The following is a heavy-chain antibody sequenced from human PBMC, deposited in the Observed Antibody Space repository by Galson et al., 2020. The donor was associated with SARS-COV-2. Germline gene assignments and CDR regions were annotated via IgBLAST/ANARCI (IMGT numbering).Heavy chain of an antibody. CDR1: GFTFNNYA. CDR3: AKVSPQFQLVSSWHFEL. Sequence: GGSLRLSCAASGFTFNNYAIHWIRQAPGKGLEWLALISHEGSIKDYADTVKGRSAISRDTSKNAVYLQVSTLRPEDTAIYYCAKVSPQFQLVSSWHFELWGRGSLV. V-gene: IGHV3-30*18. CDR2: ISHEGSIK. J-gene: IGHJ2*01. D-gene: IGHD2-21*01.